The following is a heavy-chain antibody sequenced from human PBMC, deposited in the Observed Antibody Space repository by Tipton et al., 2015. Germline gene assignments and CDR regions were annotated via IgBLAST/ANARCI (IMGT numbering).Heavy chain of an antibody. CDR1: GGSISSSSHY. J-gene: IGHJ4*02. D-gene: IGHD2-21*02. V-gene: IGHV4-39*01. CDR3: ASPSLPHDRGDYYFQS. CDR2: LYFSGTT. Sequence: TLSLTCTVSGGSISSSSHYWAWIRQPPGKGLEWIGSLYFSGTTNYNPSLKSRVTISVDTSKNRFSLKLSSVTAADTAVYYCASPSLPHDRGDYYFQSWGQGSLVTVSS.